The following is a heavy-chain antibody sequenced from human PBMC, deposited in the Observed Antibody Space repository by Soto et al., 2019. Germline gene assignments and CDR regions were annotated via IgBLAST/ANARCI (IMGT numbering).Heavy chain of an antibody. J-gene: IGHJ5*02. CDR1: GGSISSYY. V-gene: IGHV4-4*07. D-gene: IGHD3-22*01. CDR3: ARDLLDYDSSGFSFDP. Sequence: SETLSLTCTVSGGSISSYYWSWIRQPAGKGLEWIGRIYTSGSTDYNPSLKSRVTMSVDTSKNQFSLKLSSVTAADTAVYYCARDLLDYDSSGFSFDPWGQGTLVTVSS. CDR2: IYTSGST.